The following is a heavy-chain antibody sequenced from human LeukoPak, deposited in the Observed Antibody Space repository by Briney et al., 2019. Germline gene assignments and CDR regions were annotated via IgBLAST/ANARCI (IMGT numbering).Heavy chain of an antibody. J-gene: IGHJ3*02. CDR3: ARDPGAFDI. CDR2: TYYRSRWYT. Sequence: SQTLSLTCDISGDSVSSNSAAWNWIRQSPSRGLEWLGRTYYRSRWYTDYAVSLKSRLNINPDTSKNQLSLQLNSVTPEDTAVYYCARDPGAFDIWGPGTMVTVSS. V-gene: IGHV6-1*01. CDR1: GDSVSSNSAA.